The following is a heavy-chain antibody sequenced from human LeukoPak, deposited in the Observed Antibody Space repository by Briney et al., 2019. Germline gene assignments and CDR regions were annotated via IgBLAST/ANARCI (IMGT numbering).Heavy chain of an antibody. CDR3: AKAPRQYCSSTSCPDY. J-gene: IGHJ4*02. CDR1: GFTFSSYA. V-gene: IGHV3-23*01. CDR2: ISGSGGST. D-gene: IGHD2-2*01. Sequence: GGSLRLSRAASGFTFSSYAVSWVRQAPGKGLEWVSAISGSGGSTYYADSVKGRFTISRDNSKNTLYLQMNSLRAEDTAVYYCAKAPRQYCSSTSCPDYWGQGTLVTVSS.